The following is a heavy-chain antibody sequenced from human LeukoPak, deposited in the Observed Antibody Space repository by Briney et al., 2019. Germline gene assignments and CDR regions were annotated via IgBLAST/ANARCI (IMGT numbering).Heavy chain of an antibody. V-gene: IGHV1-69*13. J-gene: IGHJ6*03. CDR2: IIPSFGTA. CDR3: ARSRDDILTGYIYYYYMDV. Sequence: SVKVSCKASGYTFTSYDINWVRQATGQGLEWMGGIIPSFGTANYAQKFQGRVTITADESTSTAYMDLSSLRSEDTAVYYCARSRDDILTGYIYYYYMDVWGKGTTVTVSS. D-gene: IGHD3-9*01. CDR1: GYTFTSYD.